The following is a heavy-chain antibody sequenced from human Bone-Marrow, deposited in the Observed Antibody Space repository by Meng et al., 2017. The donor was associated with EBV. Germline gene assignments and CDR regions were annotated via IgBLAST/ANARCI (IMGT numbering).Heavy chain of an antibody. CDR2: INLNSGGT. J-gene: IGHJ4*02. D-gene: IGHD3-10*01. Sequence: KLAYSGAEVQKPGGSGKVSCNASGYTSPGYYMHWGRQAPGQGLEWMGRINLNSGGTNYAQKFQGRVTMTRDTSISTAYMELSNLRSDDGAVYYCASESGRGFTPDYWGQGTLVTVSS. CDR3: ASESGRGFTPDY. CDR1: GYTSPGYY. V-gene: IGHV1-2*06.